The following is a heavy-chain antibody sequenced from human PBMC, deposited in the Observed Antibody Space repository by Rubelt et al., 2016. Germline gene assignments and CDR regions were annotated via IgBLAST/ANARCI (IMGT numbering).Heavy chain of an antibody. D-gene: IGHD5-24*01. Sequence: QLQLQESGPGLVKPSETLSLTCTVSGGPINSSSYYWGWIRQPPGKGLEWIGNIYYSGSTFYNPSLRSRVTRSVDKPKNQLSLKLSSVTAADTAVYYCTRRGDGYNLIPWVDPWGQGTLVTVSS. CDR2: IYYSGST. J-gene: IGHJ5*02. V-gene: IGHV4-39*01. CDR3: TRRGDGYNLIPWVDP. CDR1: GGPINSSSYY.